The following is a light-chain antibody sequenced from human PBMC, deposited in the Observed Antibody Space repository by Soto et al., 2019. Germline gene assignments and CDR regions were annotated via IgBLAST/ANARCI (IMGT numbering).Light chain of an antibody. CDR2: ATS. J-gene: IGKJ1*01. CDR3: QQSYSTPQT. V-gene: IGKV3D-15*01. CDR1: QSVSSN. Sequence: EIVMTQSPATLSVSPGERATLSCRASQSVSSNLAWYQQKPGQAPRLLIYATSARATGIPARFSGSGSGTEFTLTISSLQSEDFATYYCQQSYSTPQTFGQGTKVDIK.